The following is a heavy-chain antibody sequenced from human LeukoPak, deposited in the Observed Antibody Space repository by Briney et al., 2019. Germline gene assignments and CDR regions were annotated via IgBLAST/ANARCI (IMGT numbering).Heavy chain of an antibody. CDR2: ISYDGSNK. CDR3: AKGYYSSGYNWFDP. D-gene: IGHD3-10*01. Sequence: PGGSLRLSCAASGFTFSSYGMHWVRQAPGKGLEWVAVISYDGSNKYYADSVKGRFTISRDNSKNTLYLQMNSLRAEDTAAYYCAKGYYSSGYNWFDPWGQGTLVTVSS. V-gene: IGHV3-30*18. CDR1: GFTFSSYG. J-gene: IGHJ5*02.